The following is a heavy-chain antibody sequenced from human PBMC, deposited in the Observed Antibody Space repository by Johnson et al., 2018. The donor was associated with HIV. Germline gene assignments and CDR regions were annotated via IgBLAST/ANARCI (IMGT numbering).Heavy chain of an antibody. CDR1: GFTFSSYA. J-gene: IGHJ3*02. V-gene: IGHV3-30-3*02. CDR2: ISYDGSNK. Sequence: QVQLVESGGGVVQPGGSLRLSCAVSGFTFSSYAMHWVRQAPGKGLEWVAVISYDGSNKYYADSVKGRFTISRDNSKNTLYLQMNSLRAEDTAVYYCAKDLELSPGTARAVGGSFDIWGQGTMVTVSS. D-gene: IGHD6-19*01. CDR3: AKDLELSPGTARAVGGSFDI.